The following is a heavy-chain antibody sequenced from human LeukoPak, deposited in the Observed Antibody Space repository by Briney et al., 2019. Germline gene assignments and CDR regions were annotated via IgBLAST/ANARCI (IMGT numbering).Heavy chain of an antibody. D-gene: IGHD5-18*01. J-gene: IGHJ6*02. CDR1: GYSFTSYW. V-gene: IGHV5-51*01. CDR2: IYPGDSDT. CDR3: ARLVLGIRGRASRHGMDV. Sequence: HGESLKISCKGSGYSFTSYWIGWVRQMPGKGLEWMGIIYPGDSDTRYSPSFQGQVTISADKSISTAYLQWSSLKASDTAMYYCARLVLGIRGRASRHGMDVWGQGTTVTVSS.